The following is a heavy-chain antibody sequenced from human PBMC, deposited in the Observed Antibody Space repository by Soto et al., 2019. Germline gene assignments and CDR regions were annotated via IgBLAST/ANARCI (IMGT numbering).Heavy chain of an antibody. V-gene: IGHV3-23*01. D-gene: IGHD2-2*01. Sequence: GWCLRLSCAAAGFTFSSDGMRWVRQAPGKGLEWVSAVSGSGGSVYYADSVRGRFTISRDNSKNTLYLQVNSLRAEDTAIYYCAKGSVVGADYSYGMDVWGQGTTVTVSS. J-gene: IGHJ6*02. CDR1: GFTFSSDG. CDR2: VSGSGGSV. CDR3: AKGSVVGADYSYGMDV.